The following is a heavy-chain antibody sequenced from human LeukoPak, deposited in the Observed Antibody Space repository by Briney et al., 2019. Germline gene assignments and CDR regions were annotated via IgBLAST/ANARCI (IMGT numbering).Heavy chain of an antibody. CDR2: INTDGSST. D-gene: IGHD3-22*01. Sequence: GGSLRLSCAASGFTFSSYWMHWVRQAPGKGLVWVSRINTDGSSTSYADSVKGRFTISRDNAKNSLYLQMNSLRAEDTAVYYCARVSTMIVVVPLWFDPWGQGTLVTVSS. V-gene: IGHV3-74*01. J-gene: IGHJ5*02. CDR3: ARVSTMIVVVPLWFDP. CDR1: GFTFSSYW.